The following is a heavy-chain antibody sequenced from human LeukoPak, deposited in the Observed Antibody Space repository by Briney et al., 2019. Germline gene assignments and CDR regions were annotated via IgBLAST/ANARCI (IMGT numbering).Heavy chain of an antibody. CDR1: GGSISSYY. D-gene: IGHD2-21*02. V-gene: IGHV4-59*01. J-gene: IGHJ2*01. CDR2: IYYSGST. CDR3: ARSYCGGDCYWYFDL. Sequence: SETLSLTCTVSGGSISSYYWSWIRQPPGKGLEWIGYIYYSGSTNYNPSLKSRVTISVDTSKNQFSLKLSSVTAADTAVYYCARSYCGGDCYWYFDLWGRGTLVTVSS.